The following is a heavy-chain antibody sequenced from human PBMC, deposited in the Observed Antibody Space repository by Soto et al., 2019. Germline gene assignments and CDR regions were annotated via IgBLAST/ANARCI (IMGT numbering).Heavy chain of an antibody. D-gene: IGHD5-18*01. V-gene: IGHV3-33*01. CDR2: IWYDGSNK. Sequence: QVQLVESGGGVVQPGRSLRLSCVASGFILSNYGMHWVRQAPGKGLEWVAVIWYDGSNKYYADSVKGRFTISRDNSKNTLYLQMNSLRAEDTAMYYCVRDKYNYGYKVVDYWGQGTLVTVSS. J-gene: IGHJ4*02. CDR1: GFILSNYG. CDR3: VRDKYNYGYKVVDY.